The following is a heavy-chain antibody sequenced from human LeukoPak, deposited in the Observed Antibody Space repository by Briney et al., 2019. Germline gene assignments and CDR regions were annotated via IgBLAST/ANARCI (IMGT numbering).Heavy chain of an antibody. CDR1: GFTFSSYW. V-gene: IGHV3-74*01. J-gene: IGHJ5*02. Sequence: GGSLRLSYAASGFTFSSYWMHWVRHAPGKGLVWVSRINSDGSSTSYADSVKGRFTISRDNAKNSLYLQMNSLRAEDTAVYYCARERYGSGSYYTLNWFDPWGQGTLVTVSS. CDR2: INSDGSST. CDR3: ARERYGSGSYYTLNWFDP. D-gene: IGHD3-10*01.